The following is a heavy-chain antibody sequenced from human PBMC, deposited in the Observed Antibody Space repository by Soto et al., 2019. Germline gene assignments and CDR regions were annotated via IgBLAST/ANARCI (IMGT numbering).Heavy chain of an antibody. Sequence: QVQLVQPGGGLVKPGGSLTLSCAASGFAFSDYYMTWIRQAPGKGLEWVSSLSNSGTYTNYADSVKGRFITSRDNAKNSLFLHLNSLRAEDTAVYFCARDRYVFDYWGQGALVTVSS. D-gene: IGHD3-16*01. V-gene: IGHV3-11*05. CDR3: ARDRYVFDY. CDR1: GFAFSDYY. CDR2: LSNSGTYT. J-gene: IGHJ4*02.